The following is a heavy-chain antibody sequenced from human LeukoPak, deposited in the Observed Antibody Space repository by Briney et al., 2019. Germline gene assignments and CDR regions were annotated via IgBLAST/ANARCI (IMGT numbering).Heavy chain of an antibody. D-gene: IGHD5-18*01. CDR1: GFTFSSYA. V-gene: IGHV3-7*01. J-gene: IGHJ4*02. Sequence: GSLRLSCAASGFTFSSYAMSWVRQAPGKGLEWVANIKQDGSEKYYVDSVKGRFTISRDNAKNSLYLQMNSLRAEDTAVYYCARDTGGGYSCYDCWGQGTLVTVSS. CDR3: ARDTGGGYSCYDC. CDR2: IKQDGSEK.